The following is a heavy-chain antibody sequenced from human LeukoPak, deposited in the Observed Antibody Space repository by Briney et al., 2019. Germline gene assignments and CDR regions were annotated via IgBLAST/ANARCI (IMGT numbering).Heavy chain of an antibody. D-gene: IGHD3-22*01. CDR2: ISGGGGNT. J-gene: IGHJ4*02. Sequence: GGSLRLSCAASGFTFSNCAMSWVRQAPGKGLEWVSGISGGGGNTHYADSVKGRFTISRDNSKNALNLQLNSLRAEDTAVYYCAKVPSYYYDSSGYYGYFDYWGQGTLVTVSS. CDR1: GFTFSNCA. V-gene: IGHV3-23*01. CDR3: AKVPSYYYDSSGYYGYFDY.